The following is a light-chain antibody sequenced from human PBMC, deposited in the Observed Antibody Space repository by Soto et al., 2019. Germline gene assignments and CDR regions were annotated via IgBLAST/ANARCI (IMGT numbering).Light chain of an antibody. CDR2: EVT. V-gene: IGLV2-14*01. CDR3: ASYRSAKTLVV. Sequence: QSVLTQPASVSGSPGQSITISCTGTSRDIGNYNYVSWYQHHPGKAPKLMIYEVTSRPSGVSDRFSGSKSGMTASLNISGIQPEEEADYFCASYRSAKTLVVFGTGTKVTV. J-gene: IGLJ1*01. CDR1: SRDIGNYNY.